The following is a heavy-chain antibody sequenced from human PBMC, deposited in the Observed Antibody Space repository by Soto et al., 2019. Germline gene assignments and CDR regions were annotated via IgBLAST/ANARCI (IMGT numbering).Heavy chain of an antibody. V-gene: IGHV3-74*03. CDR3: ATAEVDY. Sequence: GGSLRLSCAASGFTFGDYWMHWVRQPPGKGPEWVSRMTGDGRTIQYADSVKGRFTASRDNAKSTLYLQMNSLRAEDTAVYYCATAEVDYWGPGTLVTVSS. CDR1: GFTFGDYW. J-gene: IGHJ4*02. CDR2: MTGDGRTI.